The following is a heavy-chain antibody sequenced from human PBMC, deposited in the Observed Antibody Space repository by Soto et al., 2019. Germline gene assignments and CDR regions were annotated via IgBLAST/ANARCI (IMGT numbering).Heavy chain of an antibody. D-gene: IGHD3-3*01. V-gene: IGHV4-4*02. CDR3: VTSLNYDFWRDGGRHYYFDY. J-gene: IGHJ4*02. Sequence: QVQLQESGPGLVTPSGTLSLTCAFSGGSISSGYWWYWVRQPPGKGLEWIGKIYNSGSTNYNPSLKNRVTISVDKSNDQFSLRLSSVTAADTAVYFCVTSLNYDFWRDGGRHYYFDYWGQGTLVTVSS. CDR1: GGSISSGYW. CDR2: IYNSGST.